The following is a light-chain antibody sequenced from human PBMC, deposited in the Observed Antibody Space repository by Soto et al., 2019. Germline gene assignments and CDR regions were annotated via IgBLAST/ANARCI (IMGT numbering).Light chain of an antibody. J-gene: IGKJ4*01. CDR2: GAS. Sequence: DIRLTQFPSSMSASVGDRVTISCRASQNINTYLMWYQQKPGKAPNLLIYGASGLQSGVPSRFSGSGSGTEFTLTISSLQPDDFATYYCQHYNSYVGGGTKVDI. CDR3: QHYNSY. V-gene: IGKV1-5*01. CDR1: QNINTY.